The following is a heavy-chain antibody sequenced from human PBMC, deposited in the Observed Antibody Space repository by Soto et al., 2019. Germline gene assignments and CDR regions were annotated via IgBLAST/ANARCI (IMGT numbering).Heavy chain of an antibody. CDR2: ISGRGGST. Sequence: RLSCAASGFTFSSYAMSWVRQAPGKGLEWVSDISGRGGSTYYADSVKGRFTISRDNSKNTVYLQMNSLRDEDTAVYYCAKDRAMVPGPFDYWGQRIPVTVTS. V-gene: IGHV3-23*01. J-gene: IGHJ4*02. CDR3: AKDRAMVPGPFDY. D-gene: IGHD5-18*01. CDR1: GFTFSSYA.